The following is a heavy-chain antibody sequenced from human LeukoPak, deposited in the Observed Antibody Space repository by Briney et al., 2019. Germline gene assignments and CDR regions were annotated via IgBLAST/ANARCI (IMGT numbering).Heavy chain of an antibody. CDR3: ARDPVRDYYDSSGYYPGAFDI. V-gene: IGHV1-69*13. Sequence: ASVKVSCKASEYTFSNYAINWVRQAPGQGLEWMGGIIPIFGTANYAQKFQGRVTITADESTSTAYMELSSLRSEDTAVYYCARDPVRDYYDSSGYYPGAFDIWGQGTMVTVSS. D-gene: IGHD3-22*01. CDR2: IIPIFGTA. J-gene: IGHJ3*02. CDR1: EYTFSNYA.